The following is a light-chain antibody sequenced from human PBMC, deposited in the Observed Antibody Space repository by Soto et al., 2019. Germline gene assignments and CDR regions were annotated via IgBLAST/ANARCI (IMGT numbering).Light chain of an antibody. V-gene: IGLV2-23*01. CDR3: CSYAGSGTYV. Sequence: QSVLTQPASVSGSPGQSITISCTGTSSDVGSYILVSWYQQHPGKAPKLIIYEDSKRPSGVSNRFSGSKSGNTASLTISGLQAEDEADNYCCSYAGSGTYVFGTGTMVTV. J-gene: IGLJ1*01. CDR1: SSDVGSYIL. CDR2: EDS.